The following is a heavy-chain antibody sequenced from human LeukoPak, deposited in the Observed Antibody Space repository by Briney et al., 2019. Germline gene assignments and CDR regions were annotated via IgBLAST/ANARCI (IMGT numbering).Heavy chain of an antibody. CDR2: IKSKTDGGTT. CDR3: TTAVRIAAAGPDY. J-gene: IGHJ4*02. V-gene: IGHV3-15*01. CDR1: GFTFSNAW. D-gene: IGHD6-13*01. Sequence: GGSLRLSCAASGFTFSNAWMSWVRQAPGKGLEWVGRIKSKTDGGTTDYAAPVKGRFTISRDDSKNTLYLQMNSLKTEDTAVYYCTTAVRIAAAGPDYWGQGTLVTVSS.